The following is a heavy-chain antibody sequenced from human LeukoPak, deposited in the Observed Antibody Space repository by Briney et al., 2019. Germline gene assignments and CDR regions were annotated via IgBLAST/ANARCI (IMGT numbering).Heavy chain of an antibody. V-gene: IGHV1-18*01. CDR2: ISAYNGNT. J-gene: IGHJ6*03. CDR1: GYTFTSYG. Sequence: ASVKVSCKASGYTFTSYGISWVRQAPGQGLEWMGWISAYNGNTNYAQKLQGRVTMTTDTSTSAAYMELRSLRSDDTAVYYCARDRVYDILTGYYHYYHYYMDVWGKGTTVTISS. D-gene: IGHD3-9*01. CDR3: ARDRVYDILTGYYHYYHYYMDV.